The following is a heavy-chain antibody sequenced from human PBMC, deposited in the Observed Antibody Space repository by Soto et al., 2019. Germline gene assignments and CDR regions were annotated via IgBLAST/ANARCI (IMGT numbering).Heavy chain of an antibody. D-gene: IGHD1-1*01. V-gene: IGHV3-23*01. CDR3: AKDQEGDWNPLGPDW. J-gene: IGHJ4*02. CDR1: GFTFSSYA. Sequence: GGSLRLSCAPSGFTFSSYAMSCVRQAPGKGLGWVSAISGSGGSTYYADSVKGRFTISRDNSKNTLYLQMNSLRAEDTAVYYCAKDQEGDWNPLGPDWWGQGTLVTAPQ. CDR2: ISGSGGST.